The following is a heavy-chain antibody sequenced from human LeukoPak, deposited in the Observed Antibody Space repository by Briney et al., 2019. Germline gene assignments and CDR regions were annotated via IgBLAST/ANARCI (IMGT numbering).Heavy chain of an antibody. CDR1: GFTFSNAW. Sequence: GGSLRLSCAASGFTFSNAWMSWVRQAPGKGLEWVGRIKSKSDGRTTDYAAPVKGRFTISRDDSKNTLYLQMNSLKTEDTAVYYCTTVGWEHHDYWGQGTLVTVSS. CDR3: TTVGWEHHDY. CDR2: IKSKSDGRTT. D-gene: IGHD1-26*01. V-gene: IGHV3-15*01. J-gene: IGHJ4*02.